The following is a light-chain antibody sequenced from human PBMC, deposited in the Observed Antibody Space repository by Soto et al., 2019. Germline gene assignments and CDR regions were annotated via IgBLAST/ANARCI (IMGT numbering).Light chain of an antibody. V-gene: IGKV1-5*03. CDR2: KAS. J-gene: IGKJ1*01. CDR1: QSISSW. CDR3: QQYNNWPGT. Sequence: DIQMTQSPSTLSASVGDRVTITCRASQSISSWLAWYQQKPGKAPKLLIYKASSLESGVPSRFSGSGSGTEFTLTISSLQSGDFAVYYCQQYNNWPGTFGQGTKVEIK.